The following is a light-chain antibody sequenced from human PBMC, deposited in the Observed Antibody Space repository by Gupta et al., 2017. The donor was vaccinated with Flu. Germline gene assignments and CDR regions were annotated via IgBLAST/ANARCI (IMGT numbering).Light chain of an antibody. V-gene: IGLV3-1*01. Sequence: GVPERFSGSNSGDTATLTISGTQETDEADYYCQAWDSNVVVVFGRGTKLTVL. J-gene: IGLJ2*01. CDR3: QAWDSNVVVV.